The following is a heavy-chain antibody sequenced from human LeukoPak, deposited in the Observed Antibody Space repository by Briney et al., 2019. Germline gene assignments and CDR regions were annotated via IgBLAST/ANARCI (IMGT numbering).Heavy chain of an antibody. CDR1: GGSISSGGYY. CDR3: ARGGSYSNYVGY. V-gene: IGHV4-31*11. J-gene: IGHJ4*02. Sequence: SQTLSLTCAVSGGSISSGGYYWSWIRQHPGKGLEWIGYIYYSGSTYYNPSLKSRVTISVDTSKNQFSLKLSSVTAADTAVYYCARGGSYSNYVGYWGQGTLVTVPS. CDR2: IYYSGST. D-gene: IGHD1-26*01.